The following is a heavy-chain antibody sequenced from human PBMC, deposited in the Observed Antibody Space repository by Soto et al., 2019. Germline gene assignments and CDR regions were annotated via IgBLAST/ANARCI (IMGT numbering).Heavy chain of an antibody. J-gene: IGHJ2*01. CDR1: GYTFTSYA. V-gene: IGHV1-3*01. D-gene: IGHD1-26*01. CDR3: ARGGSLYWYFDL. CDR2: INAGNGNT. Sequence: QVQLVQSGAEVKKPGASVKVSCKASGYTFTSYAMHWVRQAPGQRLEWMGWINAGNGNTKYSQKFQGRVTITRDTSASIAYMELSSLRSEDTAVYYGARGGSLYWYFDLWGRGTLVTVSS.